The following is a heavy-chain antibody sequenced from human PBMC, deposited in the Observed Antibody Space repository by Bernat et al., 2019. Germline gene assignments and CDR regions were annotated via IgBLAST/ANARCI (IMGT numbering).Heavy chain of an antibody. CDR1: GFTVGVHH. J-gene: IGHJ4*02. Sequence: EVQVVTSGGGLVQPGESLRLSCAASGFTVGVHHMNWVRQAPGKGLEWVAVIYNGGATYYADSVQGRFTISRDSSKNTVYLQMSGLRAEDTAVYYCSGYGGNSVWDQGTRVTVSS. CDR3: SGYGGNSV. D-gene: IGHD2-21*02. CDR2: IYNGGAT. V-gene: IGHV3-66*01.